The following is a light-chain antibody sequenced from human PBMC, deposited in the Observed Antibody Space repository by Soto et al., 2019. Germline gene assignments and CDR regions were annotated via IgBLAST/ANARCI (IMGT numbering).Light chain of an antibody. J-gene: IGLJ1*01. CDR2: EVS. Sequence: QSVLIQPPSASGSPGQSVTISCTGTSSDVGRYNYISWYQQRPGKAPKLIIYEVSKRPSGVPDRLSGFKYGNTASLTVSGLQAEDEADYYCSSYAGNSRYVFGTRTKVTVL. CDR3: SSYAGNSRYV. V-gene: IGLV2-8*01. CDR1: SSDVGRYNY.